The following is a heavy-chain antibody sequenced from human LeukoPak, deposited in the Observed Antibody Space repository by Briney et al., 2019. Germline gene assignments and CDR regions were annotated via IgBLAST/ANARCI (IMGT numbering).Heavy chain of an antibody. D-gene: IGHD6-13*01. CDR3: ATDIETAAIDY. Sequence: GGSLRLSCAVSGLTFSTSNTNWVRQAPGKGLEWVSYISCYGNTMYYANSVQGRFTIPRDNPKNCLYLHLNTLSADDTRVYDCATDIETAAIDYRGRGSLLTVCS. CDR2: ISCYGNTM. CDR1: GLTFSTSN. J-gene: IGHJ4*02. V-gene: IGHV3-48*01.